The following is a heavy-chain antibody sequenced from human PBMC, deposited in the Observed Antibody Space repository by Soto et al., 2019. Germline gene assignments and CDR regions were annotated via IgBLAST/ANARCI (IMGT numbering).Heavy chain of an antibody. V-gene: IGHV3-23*01. CDR2: ISVSGDK. CDR3: ARDRTYSGSYFD. CDR1: VFPFRSYA. J-gene: IGHJ4*02. Sequence: ASLRLSCSASVFPFRSYAVNWVRQTPGRGPEWVSLISVSGDKYYADSVKGRFTISRDNSKNTLYLQMNSLRAEDTAVYYCARDRTYSGSYFDWGQGTLVTVSS. D-gene: IGHD1-26*01.